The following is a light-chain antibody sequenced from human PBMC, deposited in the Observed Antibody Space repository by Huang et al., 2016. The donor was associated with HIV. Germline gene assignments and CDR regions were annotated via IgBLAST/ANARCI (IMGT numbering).Light chain of an antibody. V-gene: IGKV3-15*01. CDR1: QGVNNN. CDR3: QHYNNWPLT. J-gene: IGKJ4*01. Sequence: EIVLTQSPATLSVSPGASATLSCRASQGVNNNLAWYQQKPGQAPRLLIYDASTRASGIPARFSGSGTGTEFTLTISSLQSEDLAVYHCQHYNNWPLTFGGGTKVEIK. CDR2: DAS.